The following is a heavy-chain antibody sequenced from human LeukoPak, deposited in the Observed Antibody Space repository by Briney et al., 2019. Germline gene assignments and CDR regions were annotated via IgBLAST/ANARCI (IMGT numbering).Heavy chain of an antibody. CDR1: GFSFSSYA. D-gene: IGHD1-1*01. CDR2: MKGGGET. Sequence: GGSLRLSCAASGFSFSSYAMSWVRQAPARGLEWVSSMKGGGETFYADSVKGRFTLSRDSSRNTVFLQLNNLRVEDTAIYYCARASWVLNADAVCWGQGTLVTVSS. CDR3: ARASWVLNADAVC. J-gene: IGHJ4*02. V-gene: IGHV3-23*01.